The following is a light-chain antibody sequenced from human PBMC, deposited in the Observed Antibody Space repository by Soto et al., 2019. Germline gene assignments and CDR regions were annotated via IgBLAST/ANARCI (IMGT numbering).Light chain of an antibody. Sequence: EIVLTQSPATLSLSPGERATLSCRASQSVSSYLSWYQQKPGQAPRLLIYDASNRATGIPARFSGSGSGTGFTMTLTSPDPEDHTVYYCPQCSNLPLTFGGGTKVEIQ. CDR3: PQCSNLPLT. V-gene: IGKV3-11*01. CDR2: DAS. CDR1: QSVSSY. J-gene: IGKJ4*01.